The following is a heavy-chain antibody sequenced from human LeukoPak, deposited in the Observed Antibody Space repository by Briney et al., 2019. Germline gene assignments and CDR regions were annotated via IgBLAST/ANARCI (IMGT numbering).Heavy chain of an antibody. CDR1: GYTFTSYD. CDR2: MNPNSGNT. D-gene: IGHD3-22*01. J-gene: IGHJ4*02. V-gene: IGHV1-8*01. CDR3: ARELSSGYYYPFDY. Sequence: ASVKVSCKASGYTFTSYDINWVRQATGQGLEWMGLMNPNSGNTGYAQKFQGRVTMTRNTSISTAYMELSSLRSEDTAVYYCARELSSGYYYPFDYWGQGTLVTVSS.